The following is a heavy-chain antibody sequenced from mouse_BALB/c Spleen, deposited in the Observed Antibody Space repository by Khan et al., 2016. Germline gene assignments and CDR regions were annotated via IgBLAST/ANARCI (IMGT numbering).Heavy chain of an antibody. D-gene: IGHD2-13*01. Sequence: EVKLLESGGGLVQPGGSLKLSCAASGFDFSRYWMSWVRQAPGKGLEWIGEINPDSSSIHSTPSLKDQFIISRDNAKNTLYLQMSKVRSEDTALYYCAGHLTAGFAYGGLGTLVTVSA. CDR2: INPDSSSI. CDR3: AGHLTAGFAY. CDR1: GFDFSRYW. V-gene: IGHV4-1*02. J-gene: IGHJ3*01.